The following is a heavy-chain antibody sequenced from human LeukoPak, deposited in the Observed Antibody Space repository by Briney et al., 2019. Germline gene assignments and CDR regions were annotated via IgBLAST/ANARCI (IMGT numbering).Heavy chain of an antibody. J-gene: IGHJ5*02. Sequence: PSETLSLTCTVSGGSISSYYWNWIRQPAGKGLEWIGRIYSRGSTNYNPSLRSRVTMSVDTSKNQFSLNLRSVTAADTAVYYCARVYWAYCGGDCYSYNWFDPWGQGTLVTVSS. CDR3: ARVYWAYCGGDCYSYNWFDP. V-gene: IGHV4-4*07. CDR2: IYSRGST. CDR1: GGSISSYY. D-gene: IGHD2-21*02.